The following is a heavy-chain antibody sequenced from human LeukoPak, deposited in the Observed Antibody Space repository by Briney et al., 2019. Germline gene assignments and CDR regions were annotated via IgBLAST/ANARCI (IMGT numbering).Heavy chain of an antibody. D-gene: IGHD3-10*01. J-gene: IGHJ6*04. Sequence: GGSLRLSCDASGFTFSTYPMHWVRQAPGKGLEWVSSISSSSSYIYYADSVKGRFTISRDNAKNSLYLQMNSLRAEDTAVYYCAREFGFGELCMDVWGKGTTVTVSS. CDR2: ISSSSSYI. CDR3: AREFGFGELCMDV. V-gene: IGHV3-21*01. CDR1: GFTFSTYP.